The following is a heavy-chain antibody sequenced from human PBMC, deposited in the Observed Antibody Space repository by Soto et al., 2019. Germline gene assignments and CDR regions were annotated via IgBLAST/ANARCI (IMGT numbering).Heavy chain of an antibody. CDR3: AMVDVYVTPSPQDV. CDR2: INAYNGNT. V-gene: IGHV1-18*01. Sequence: QVQLVQSGAEVKNPGASVKVSCKASGYSFTRYGIGWARQAPGQGLEWMGWINAYNGNTNYAQNLQGRLTLTTDTSTTTASMEWRSLRSNDTAIYYCAMVDVYVTPSPQDVWGQGTTVTVSS. D-gene: IGHD3-16*01. CDR1: GYSFTRYG. J-gene: IGHJ6*02.